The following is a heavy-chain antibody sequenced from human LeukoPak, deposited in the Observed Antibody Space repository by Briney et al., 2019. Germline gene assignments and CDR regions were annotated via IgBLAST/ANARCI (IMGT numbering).Heavy chain of an antibody. Sequence: GGSLRLSCAASGFTFSSYEMNWVRQAPGEGLEWVSYISSSGSTIYYADFVKGRFTISRDNAKNSLYLQMNSLRAEDTAVYYCARTMTTEGFDPWGQGTLVTVSS. V-gene: IGHV3-48*03. CDR1: GFTFSSYE. CDR3: ARTMTTEGFDP. J-gene: IGHJ5*02. D-gene: IGHD4-17*01. CDR2: ISSSGSTI.